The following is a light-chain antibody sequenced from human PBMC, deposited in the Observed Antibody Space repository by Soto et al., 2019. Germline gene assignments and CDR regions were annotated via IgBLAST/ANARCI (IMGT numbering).Light chain of an antibody. J-gene: IGKJ2*01. CDR1: QSINTW. CDR3: QQYNHWYT. Sequence: DIQMTQSPSTLSASVGDRVTITCRASQSINTWLAWYQHKPGKAPNLLIYKASTLQSGVPSRFSGSGSGTEFTLTISRLQPDDFATYYCQQYNHWYTFGQGTKLEI. CDR2: KAS. V-gene: IGKV1-5*03.